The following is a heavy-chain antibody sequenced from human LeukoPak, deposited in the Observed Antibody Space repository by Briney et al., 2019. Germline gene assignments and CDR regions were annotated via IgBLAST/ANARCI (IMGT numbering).Heavy chain of an antibody. V-gene: IGHV3-15*01. D-gene: IGHD2-21*02. CDR1: GFTFSYAW. CDR2: IKSKSDAEIT. Sequence: GGSLRLSCAASGFTFSYAWMTWVRRAPGKGLEWVGRIKSKSDAEITDYAAPVKGRFTISRDESKNTLYLQMNSLKTEDTAVYYCATDPAYCGGDCPAYWGQGTLVTVSS. J-gene: IGHJ4*02. CDR3: ATDPAYCGGDCPAY.